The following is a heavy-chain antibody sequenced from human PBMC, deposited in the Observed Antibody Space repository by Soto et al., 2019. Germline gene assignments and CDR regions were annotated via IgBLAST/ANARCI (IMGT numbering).Heavy chain of an antibody. V-gene: IGHV3-23*01. Sequence: GGSLRLSCAASGFTFSSSAMSWVRQAPGKGLEWVATFRESGGTTHYADSVKGRFTISRDASKNMLNLQMNSLRAEDTAIYYCAKDSHWGITSPTPDYWGQGTRVTVSS. CDR1: GFTFSSSA. CDR3: AKDSHWGITSPTPDY. J-gene: IGHJ4*02. D-gene: IGHD3-16*01. CDR2: FRESGGTT.